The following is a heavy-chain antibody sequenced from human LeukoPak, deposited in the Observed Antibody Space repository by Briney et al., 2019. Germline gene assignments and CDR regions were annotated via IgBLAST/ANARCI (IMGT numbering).Heavy chain of an antibody. CDR3: ARVWSPPYTSSWPYYFDY. V-gene: IGHV3-21*01. CDR2: ISSSSSYI. J-gene: IGHJ4*02. D-gene: IGHD6-13*01. Sequence: GGSLRLSCAASGFTFSSYSMNWVRQAPGKGLEWVSSISSSSSYIYYADSLKGRFTISRDNAKNSLYLQMNSLRAEDTAVYYCARVWSPPYTSSWPYYFDYWGQGNLVTVSS. CDR1: GFTFSSYS.